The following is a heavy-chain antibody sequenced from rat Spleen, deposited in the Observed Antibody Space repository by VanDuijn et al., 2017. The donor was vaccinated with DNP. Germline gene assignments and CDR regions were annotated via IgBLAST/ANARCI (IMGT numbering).Heavy chain of an antibody. V-gene: IGHV3-3*01. CDR3: ARSYYDGSYYYGN. Sequence: EVQFQESGPGLVKSSQSLSLTCSVTGYSITSNYLAWIRKFPGDKLEWLGYINNAGSANYNPSLKSRISITRDTSRNQFFLQVNSVTTEDTATYYCARSYYDGSYYYGNWGRGVMVTVSS. CDR2: INNAGSA. D-gene: IGHD1-12*02. J-gene: IGHJ2*01. CDR1: GYSITSNY.